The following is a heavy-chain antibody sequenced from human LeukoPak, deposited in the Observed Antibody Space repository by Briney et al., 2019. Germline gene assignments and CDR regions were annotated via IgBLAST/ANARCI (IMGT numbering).Heavy chain of an antibody. CDR2: IKQDGSEK. Sequence: PGGSLRLSCAASGFTFSSYWMSWVRQAPGKGLEWVANIKQDGSEKYYVDSVKGRFTISRDNAKNSLYLQMNSLRAEDTAVYYCARSLYCGGDCYSGPFDYWGQGTLVTVSS. J-gene: IGHJ4*02. CDR3: ARSLYCGGDCYSGPFDY. D-gene: IGHD2-21*02. V-gene: IGHV3-7*01. CDR1: GFTFSSYW.